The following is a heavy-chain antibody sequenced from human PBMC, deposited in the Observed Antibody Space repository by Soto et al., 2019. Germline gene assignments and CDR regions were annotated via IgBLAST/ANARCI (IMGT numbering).Heavy chain of an antibody. CDR3: ARVQVAYYYDSSGPCYFDY. D-gene: IGHD3-22*01. V-gene: IGHV4-59*01. CDR1: GGSISSYY. J-gene: IGHJ4*02. CDR2: IYYSGST. Sequence: PSETLSLTCTVSGGSISSYYWSWIRQPPGKGLEWLGYIYYSGSTNYNPSLKSRVTISVDTSKNQFSLKLSSVTAADTAVYYCARVQVAYYYDSSGPCYFDYWGQGTLVTVSS.